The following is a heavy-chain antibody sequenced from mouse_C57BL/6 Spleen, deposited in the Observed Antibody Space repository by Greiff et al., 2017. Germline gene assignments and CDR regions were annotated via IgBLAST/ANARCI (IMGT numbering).Heavy chain of an antibody. CDR3: TSGGLRQEVFDY. Sequence: VQVVESGAELVRPGASVTLSCKASGYTFTDYEMHWVKQTPVHGLEWIGAIDPETGGTAYNQKFKGKAILTADKSSSTAYMELRSLTSEDSAVYYCTSGGLRQEVFDYWGQGTTLTVSS. V-gene: IGHV1-15*01. CDR1: GYTFTDYE. J-gene: IGHJ2*01. CDR2: IDPETGGT. D-gene: IGHD1-1*01.